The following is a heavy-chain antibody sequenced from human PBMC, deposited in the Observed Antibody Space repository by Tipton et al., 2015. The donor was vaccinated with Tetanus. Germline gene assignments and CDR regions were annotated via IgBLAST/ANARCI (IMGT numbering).Heavy chain of an antibody. D-gene: IGHD2-8*01. CDR1: GLSFSDYF. J-gene: IGHJ4*02. CDR2: ISDTASTI. CDR3: TKDVGIVLFDY. V-gene: IGHV3-11*01. Sequence: SLRLSCAASGLSFSDYFMGWVRQAPGEGLEWISYISDTASTIHYADSVRGRFTISRDNARNSLYLQMNSLRAEDTAVYYCTKDVGIVLFDYWGQGTLVTVSS.